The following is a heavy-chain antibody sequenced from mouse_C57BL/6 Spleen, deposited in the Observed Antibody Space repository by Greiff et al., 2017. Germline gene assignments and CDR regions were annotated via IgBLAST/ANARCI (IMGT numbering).Heavy chain of an antibody. Sequence: QVQLQPSGPELVKPGASVKISCKASGYAFSSSWMNWVKQRPGKGLEWIGRIYPGDGDTNYNGKFKGKATLTADKSSSTAYMQLSRLTSEDSAVYFCAREGAVVAPFAYWGQGTLGTVSA. CDR1: GYAFSSSW. J-gene: IGHJ3*01. CDR2: IYPGDGDT. V-gene: IGHV1-82*01. CDR3: AREGAVVAPFAY. D-gene: IGHD1-1*01.